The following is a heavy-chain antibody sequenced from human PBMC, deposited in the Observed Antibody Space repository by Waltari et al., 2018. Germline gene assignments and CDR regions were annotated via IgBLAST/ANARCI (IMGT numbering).Heavy chain of an antibody. CDR3: ARGHRLPFFDF. CDR2: INVGNGNT. Sequence: QVQLVQSGAEVKKPGASVKVSCKASGYTFIAYAIHWGRQAPGQSPEWMGWINVGNGNTKYSQKLQGRVTITSDTSASTAYVELSSLTSEDTALYYCARGHRLPFFDFWGKGTLVTVSS. V-gene: IGHV1-3*01. D-gene: IGHD5-18*01. CDR1: GYTFIAYA. J-gene: IGHJ4*02.